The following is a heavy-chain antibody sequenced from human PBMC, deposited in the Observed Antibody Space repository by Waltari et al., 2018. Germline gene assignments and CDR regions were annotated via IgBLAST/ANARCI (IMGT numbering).Heavy chain of an antibody. J-gene: IGHJ4*02. V-gene: IGHV3-9*01. CDR3: AKGTGKWLLRVYFDY. D-gene: IGHD6-19*01. Sequence: EVQLVESGGGLVQPGRSLRLSCAASGFTFDDYAMHWVRQAPGKGLEWVSSISWNSGSMDYADSVKGRFTISRDSAKTSRYLQMNSLRDEDTALYYCAKGTGKWLLRVYFDYWGQGTLVTVSS. CDR2: ISWNSGSM. CDR1: GFTFDDYA.